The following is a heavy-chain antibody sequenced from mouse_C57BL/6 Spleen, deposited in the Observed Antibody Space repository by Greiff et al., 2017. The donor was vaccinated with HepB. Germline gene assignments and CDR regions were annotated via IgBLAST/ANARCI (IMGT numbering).Heavy chain of an antibody. V-gene: IGHV1-4*01. J-gene: IGHJ2*01. Sequence: QVQLKESGAELARPGASVKMSCKASGYTFTSYTMHWVKQRPGQGLEWIGYINPSSGYTKYNQKFKDKATLTADKSSSTAYMQLSSLTSEDSAVYYCAREGEYYDPYFDYWGQGTTLTVSS. CDR1: GYTFTSYT. CDR3: AREGEYYDPYFDY. CDR2: INPSSGYT. D-gene: IGHD2-4*01.